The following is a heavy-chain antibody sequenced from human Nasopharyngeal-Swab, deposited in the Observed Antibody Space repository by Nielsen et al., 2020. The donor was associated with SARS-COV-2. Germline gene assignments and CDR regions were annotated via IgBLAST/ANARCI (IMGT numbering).Heavy chain of an antibody. CDR3: ARSDQQFLFY. J-gene: IGHJ4*02. Sequence: WVRQAPGQGLEWMGRISPNSGGTNYAQRFQGRVTMTRDTSISTAYMELSRLRSDDTAVYYCARSDQQFLFYWGQGTLVTVSS. CDR2: ISPNSGGT. V-gene: IGHV1-2*06. D-gene: IGHD2-2*01.